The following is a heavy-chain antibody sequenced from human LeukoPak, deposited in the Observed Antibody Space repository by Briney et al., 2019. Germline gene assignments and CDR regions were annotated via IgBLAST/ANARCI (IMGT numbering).Heavy chain of an antibody. J-gene: IGHJ4*02. V-gene: IGHV1-18*01. CDR3: ARDYYDILTGYYITVDY. D-gene: IGHD3-9*01. CDR2: ISAYNGNT. CDR1: GYSFTDYG. Sequence: ASVKVSCKTSGYSFTDYGITWVRQAPGQGLEWMGWISAYNGNTNYAQQLQGRVTMTTDASTSTAYMELRSLRSDDTAVYYCARDYYDILTGYYITVDYWGQGTLVTVSS.